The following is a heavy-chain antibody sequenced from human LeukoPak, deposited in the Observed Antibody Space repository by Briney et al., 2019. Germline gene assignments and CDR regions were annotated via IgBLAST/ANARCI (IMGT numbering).Heavy chain of an antibody. D-gene: IGHD3-22*01. CDR2: ISYDGSNK. V-gene: IGHV3-30*18. CDR1: GFTFSSYG. Sequence: PGGSLRLSCAASGFTFSSYGMHWVRQAPGKGLEWVAVISYDGSNKYYADSVKGRFTISRDNSKNTLYLQMNSLRAEDTAVYYCAKEMRGDYYYDSSGLDCWGQGTLVTVSS. J-gene: IGHJ4*02. CDR3: AKEMRGDYYYDSSGLDC.